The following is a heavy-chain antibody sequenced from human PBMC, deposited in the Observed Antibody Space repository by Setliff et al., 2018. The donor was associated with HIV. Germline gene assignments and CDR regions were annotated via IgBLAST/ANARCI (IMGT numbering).Heavy chain of an antibody. V-gene: IGHV4-61*02. CDR1: GDSINSGFYY. CDR2: ISTSGIT. D-gene: IGHD5-12*01. Sequence: TLSLTCTVSGDSINSGFYYWSWIRQPAGRGLEWIGRISTSGITNYNPSLKSRVTISVDTSKNQVSLKLSSVTAADTAVYYCARSPGVATITIFDYWGQGTLVTVSS. J-gene: IGHJ4*02. CDR3: ARSPGVATITIFDY.